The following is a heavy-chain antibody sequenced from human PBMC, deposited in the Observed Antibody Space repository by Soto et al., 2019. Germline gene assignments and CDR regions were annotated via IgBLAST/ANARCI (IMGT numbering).Heavy chain of an antibody. V-gene: IGHV3-15*07. D-gene: IGHD6-13*01. CDR2: IKSKTDGGTT. Sequence: EVQLVESGGGLVKPGGSLRLSCAASGFTFSNAWMNWVRQAPGKGLEWVGRIKSKTDGGTTDYAAPVKGRFTISRDDSRNTLYLQMNSLKTEDTAVYYCTTGGLSSSWYSDAFDIWGQGTMVTVSS. J-gene: IGHJ3*02. CDR3: TTGGLSSSWYSDAFDI. CDR1: GFTFSNAW.